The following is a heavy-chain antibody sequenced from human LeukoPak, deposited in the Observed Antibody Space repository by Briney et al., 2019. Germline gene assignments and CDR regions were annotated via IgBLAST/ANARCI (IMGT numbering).Heavy chain of an antibody. CDR1: GYRFTSFW. CDR3: AISRPHCSSTSCPLDY. J-gene: IGHJ4*02. CDR2: LYHSDCDI. Sequence: GEPLKIPCKGSGYRFTSFWMGGARKLPGKGREWWGTLYHSDCDIRYRPSFQGQVTISAYKSISTAYLQWSSLKASDTAMYYCAISRPHCSSTSCPLDYWGQGTLVTVSS. V-gene: IGHV5-51*01. D-gene: IGHD2-2*01.